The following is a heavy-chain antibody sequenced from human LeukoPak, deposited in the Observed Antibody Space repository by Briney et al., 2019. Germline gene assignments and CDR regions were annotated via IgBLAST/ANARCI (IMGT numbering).Heavy chain of an antibody. CDR3: ARDGLVGANAGDY. J-gene: IGHJ4*02. D-gene: IGHD1-26*01. CDR2: ISSSGRTI. Sequence: GGSLRLSCAASGFTFSSFEMIWVRQAPGKGLEWVSHISSSGRTIYYADSVKGRFTISRDNAKNSLYLQMNSLRAEDTAAYYCARDGLVGANAGDYWGQGTLVTVSS. V-gene: IGHV3-48*03. CDR1: GFTFSSFE.